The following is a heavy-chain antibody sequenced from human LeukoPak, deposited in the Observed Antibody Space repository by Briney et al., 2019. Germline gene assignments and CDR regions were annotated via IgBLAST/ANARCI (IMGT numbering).Heavy chain of an antibody. CDR1: GFTFSDYW. D-gene: IGHD4-23*01. CDR2: VKQDGSEK. CDR3: ARTTVAYFDY. V-gene: IGHV3-7*01. J-gene: IGHJ4*02. Sequence: GGSLRLSCAASGFTFSDYWMTWVRQAPGKGLEWVAHVKQDGSEKYYVDSVKGRFTIYRDNAKKLVYLRMSSLRAEDTAVYYCARTTVAYFDYWGQGTLVTVSS.